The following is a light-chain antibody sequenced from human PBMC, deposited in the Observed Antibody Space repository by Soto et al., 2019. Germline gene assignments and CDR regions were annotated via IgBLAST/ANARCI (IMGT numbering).Light chain of an antibody. Sequence: DIQLTQSPSSLSDSVGDRVTITCRASQSISSYLHWYQQKPGKAPKLLIYAASNLQSGVPSRFSASGSGTDFTLTLNSLQPEDFATYYCQQCYSTPWTFGQGTKVEIK. J-gene: IGKJ1*01. CDR3: QQCYSTPWT. CDR2: AAS. CDR1: QSISSY. V-gene: IGKV1-39*01.